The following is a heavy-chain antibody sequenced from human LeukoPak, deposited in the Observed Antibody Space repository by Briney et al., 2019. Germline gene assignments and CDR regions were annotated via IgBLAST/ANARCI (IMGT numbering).Heavy chain of an antibody. V-gene: IGHV4-39*01. CDR1: GGSISITAYY. CDR3: ARRSGWYVDY. CDR2: VYYSGST. Sequence: SETLSLTCTVSGGSISITAYYWDWIRQPPGKGLEWIGSVYYSGSTYYNPSLKSRVTISLDTSKNQFSLKLSSVTATVTAVYYGARRSGWYVDYWGQGTLVTVSS. J-gene: IGHJ4*02. D-gene: IGHD6-19*01.